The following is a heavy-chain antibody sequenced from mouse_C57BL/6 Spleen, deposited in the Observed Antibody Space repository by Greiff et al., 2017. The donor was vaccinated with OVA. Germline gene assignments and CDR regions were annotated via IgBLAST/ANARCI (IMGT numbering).Heavy chain of an antibody. J-gene: IGHJ2*01. CDR1: GFTFTDYY. V-gene: IGHV7-3*01. CDR2: IRNKANGYTT. Sequence: EVKLVESGGGLVQPGGSLSLSCAASGFTFTDYYMSWVRQPPGKALEWLGFIRNKANGYTTEYSASVKGRFTISRDNSQSILYLQMNALRAEDSATYYCARSPYGNYGYFDYWGQGTTLTVSS. CDR3: ARSPYGNYGYFDY. D-gene: IGHD2-10*02.